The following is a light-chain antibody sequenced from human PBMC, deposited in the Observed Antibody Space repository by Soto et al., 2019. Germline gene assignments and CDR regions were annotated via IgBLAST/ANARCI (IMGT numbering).Light chain of an antibody. J-gene: IGKJ1*01. CDR2: KTS. CDR3: QYYNNYCWT. Sequence: DIQLTQSPSTLSASVGDRVTITCRASQSISSWLAWYQQKPGKAPKFLIYKTSNLESGVPSRFNGSGSGTEVTLTLSSLQPDDFASYYCQYYNNYCWTFGQGTKVEIK. CDR1: QSISSW. V-gene: IGKV1-5*03.